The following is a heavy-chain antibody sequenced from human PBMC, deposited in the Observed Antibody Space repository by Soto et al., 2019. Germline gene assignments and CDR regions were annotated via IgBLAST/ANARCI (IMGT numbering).Heavy chain of an antibody. D-gene: IGHD2-21*02. Sequence: QLQPQESGPGLVKPSETLSLTCTVSGGSISRSSYSWGWIRQPPGRGLEWIGSMYYSGNTYYNPSLKSRVTISVDTSKTQCSLKLSSVTAADTAVFYCARLKHCGADCYALDYWGQGTLVTVSS. J-gene: IGHJ4*02. CDR3: ARLKHCGADCYALDY. V-gene: IGHV4-39*01. CDR2: MYYSGNT. CDR1: GGSISRSSYS.